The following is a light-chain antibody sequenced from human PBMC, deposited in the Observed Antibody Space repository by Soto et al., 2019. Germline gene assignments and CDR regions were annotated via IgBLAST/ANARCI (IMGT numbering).Light chain of an antibody. CDR3: QQTYSAPPT. V-gene: IGKV1-39*01. CDR1: QIISTY. J-gene: IGKJ1*01. Sequence: DIQTTQSPSSLSASVGDRVTITCRASQIISTYLNWYQQRAGLAPRLLIYAASSLQSGVPPRFSGSGSGTDFTLTISSLQPEDFATYFCQQTYSAPPTFGQGTKVDI. CDR2: AAS.